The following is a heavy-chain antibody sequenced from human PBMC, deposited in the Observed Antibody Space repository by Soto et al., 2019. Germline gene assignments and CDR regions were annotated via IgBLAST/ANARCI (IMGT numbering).Heavy chain of an antibody. CDR2: IYYSGST. CDR3: ARVRFLNSGYDYNGYYFDY. D-gene: IGHD5-12*01. CDR1: GGSISSGGYY. V-gene: IGHV4-31*03. Sequence: QVQLQESGPGLVKPSQTLSLTCTVSGGSISSGGYYWSWIRQHPGKGLEWIGYIYYSGSTYYNPSLKSRVTISVDTSKNQFSLKLSSVTAADTAVYYCARVRFLNSGYDYNGYYFDYWGQGTLVTVSS. J-gene: IGHJ4*02.